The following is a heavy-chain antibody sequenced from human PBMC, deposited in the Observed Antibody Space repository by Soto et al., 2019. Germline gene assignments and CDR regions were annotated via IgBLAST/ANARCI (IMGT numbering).Heavy chain of an antibody. CDR1: GDSVSSDITS. V-gene: IGHV6-1*01. D-gene: IGHD3-10*01. CDR2: TYYRSKWFH. Sequence: QGQLQQSGPGLVKPSQTLSLTCAISGDSVSSDITSWNWIRQSPSRGLEWPGRTYYRSKWFHDYAASVKSRITINPDTSKNQFSLELNSMTPEDTAVYYCARGKALDVWGQGTVVTVSS. CDR3: ARGKALDV. J-gene: IGHJ3*01.